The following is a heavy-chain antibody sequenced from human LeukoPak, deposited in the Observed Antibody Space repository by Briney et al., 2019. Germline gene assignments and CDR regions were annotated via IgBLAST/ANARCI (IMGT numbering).Heavy chain of an antibody. Sequence: GGSLRLSCAASGFTFSNYAMSWVRQAPGKGLEWVSAISGSGVSTYYADSVKGRFTISRDNSKNTLYLQMNSLRAEDTAVYYCAKGKHYYDSSGYPNYFDYWGQGTLVTVSS. CDR2: ISGSGVST. CDR1: GFTFSNYA. CDR3: AKGKHYYDSSGYPNYFDY. D-gene: IGHD3-22*01. V-gene: IGHV3-23*01. J-gene: IGHJ4*02.